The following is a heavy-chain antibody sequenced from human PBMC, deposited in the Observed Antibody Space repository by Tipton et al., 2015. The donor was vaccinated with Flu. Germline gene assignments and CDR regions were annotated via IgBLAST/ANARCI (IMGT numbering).Heavy chain of an antibody. D-gene: IGHD2-15*01. V-gene: IGHV4-39*07. CDR1: GGSLSTTSYH. Sequence: LRLSCSVSGGSLSTTSYHWAWIRQPPGKALEWIGSLYYTGDTFYNPSLRSRVTMSIDLSKNQFSLKLTSVTAADTAVYYCAKEDSSWFDPWGQGTLVTVSS. CDR2: LYYTGDT. J-gene: IGHJ5*02. CDR3: AKEDSSWFDP.